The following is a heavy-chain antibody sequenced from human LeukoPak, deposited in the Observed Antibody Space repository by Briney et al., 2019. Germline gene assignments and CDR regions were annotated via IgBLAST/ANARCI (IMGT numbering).Heavy chain of an antibody. CDR3: ARGALGC. Sequence: GGSLRLSCAASEFSVKYNYMTWVRQAPGKGLEWVANIKQDGSEKYYVDSVKGRFTISRDNAKNSLYLQMNSLRAEDTAVYYCARGALGCWGQGTLVTVSS. CDR2: IKQDGSEK. CDR1: EFSVKYNY. J-gene: IGHJ4*02. V-gene: IGHV3-7*01. D-gene: IGHD6-19*01.